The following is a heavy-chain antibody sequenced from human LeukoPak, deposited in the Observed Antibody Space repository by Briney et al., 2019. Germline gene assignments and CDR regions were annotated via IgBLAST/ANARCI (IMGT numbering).Heavy chain of an antibody. V-gene: IGHV1-2*06. Sequence: GASVKVSCKASGYTFTGYYMHWVRQAPGQGLEWMGRINPNSGGTNYAQKFQGRVTMTRDTSISTAYMELSRLRSDDTAVYYCARERITMVRGVISSSGYWGQGTLVTVSS. D-gene: IGHD3-10*01. CDR1: GYTFTGYY. CDR3: ARERITMVRGVISSSGY. J-gene: IGHJ4*02. CDR2: INPNSGGT.